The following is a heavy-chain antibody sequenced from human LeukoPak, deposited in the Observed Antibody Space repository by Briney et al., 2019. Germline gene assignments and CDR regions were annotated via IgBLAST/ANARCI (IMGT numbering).Heavy chain of an antibody. Sequence: PGGSLRLSCAASGFTFSSYGMSWVRQAPGKGLEWVSSISSSSSYIYYADSVKGRFTISRDNAKNSLYLQMNSLRAEDMALYYCAKDIHDSSGYGPHFDYWGQGTLVTVSS. CDR1: GFTFSSYG. V-gene: IGHV3-21*04. D-gene: IGHD3-22*01. CDR3: AKDIHDSSGYGPHFDY. CDR2: ISSSSSYI. J-gene: IGHJ4*02.